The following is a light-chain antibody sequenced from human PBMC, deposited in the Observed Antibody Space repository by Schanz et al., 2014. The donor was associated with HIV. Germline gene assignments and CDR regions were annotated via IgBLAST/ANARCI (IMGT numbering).Light chain of an antibody. CDR2: DVT. CDR1: SSDVGGYTY. J-gene: IGLJ3*02. V-gene: IGLV2-14*03. Sequence: QSALTQPASVSGSPGQSITISCTGTSSDVGGYTYVSWYQQHPGKAPKLIIYDVTNRPSGVSRRFSGSKSGNTASLTISGLQAEDEADYFCSSYTSRATWVFGGGTKVTVL. CDR3: SSYTSRATWV.